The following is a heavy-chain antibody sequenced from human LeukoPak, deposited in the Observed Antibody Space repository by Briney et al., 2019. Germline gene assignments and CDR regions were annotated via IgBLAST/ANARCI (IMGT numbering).Heavy chain of an antibody. Sequence: GASVKVSCKASGYTFTTYYMHWVRQAPGQGLEWVGIINPSGGATSYAQKFQGRVTMTRDTSTSTVYMELSSLRSEDTAVYYCARDGSPHRSMTVVTSPDYWGQGTLVTVSS. CDR2: INPSGGAT. V-gene: IGHV1-46*01. J-gene: IGHJ4*02. D-gene: IGHD3-16*01. CDR3: ARDGSPHRSMTVVTSPDY. CDR1: GYTFTTYY.